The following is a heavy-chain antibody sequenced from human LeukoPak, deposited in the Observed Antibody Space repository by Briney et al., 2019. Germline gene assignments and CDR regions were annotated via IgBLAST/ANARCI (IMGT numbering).Heavy chain of an antibody. J-gene: IGHJ4*02. CDR2: INHSGST. CDR3: ARASRVPAALDY. CDR1: GGSFSGYY. V-gene: IGHV4-34*01. Sequence: PSETLSLTCAVYGGSFSGYYWSWIRQPPRKGLEWIGEINHSGSTNYNPSLKSRVTISVDTSKNQFSLKLSSVTAADTAVYYCARASRVPAALDYWGQGTLVTVSS. D-gene: IGHD2-2*01.